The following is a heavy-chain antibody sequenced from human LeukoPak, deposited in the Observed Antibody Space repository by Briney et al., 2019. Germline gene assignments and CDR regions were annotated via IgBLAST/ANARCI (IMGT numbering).Heavy chain of an antibody. CDR3: ARGLVIVPAAMDH. CDR1: GFTLSNYA. D-gene: IGHD2-2*01. V-gene: IGHV3-21*01. Sequence: GGSLTLSCAASGFTLSNYALNWVRQAPGKGLEWVSSFSTTSPYMYYADSVTGRFTISRDNAKNSLYLQMNSLRAEDTAVYYCARGLVIVPAAMDHWGQGTLVSVSS. CDR2: FSTTSPYM. J-gene: IGHJ4*02.